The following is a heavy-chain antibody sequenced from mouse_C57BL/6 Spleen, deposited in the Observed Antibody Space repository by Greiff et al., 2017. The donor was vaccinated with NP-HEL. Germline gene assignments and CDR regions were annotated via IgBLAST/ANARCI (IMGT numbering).Heavy chain of an antibody. CDR1: GFTFTSYW. CDR3: AIWGN. Sequence: QVQLQQSGAELVKPGASVKVSCTASGFTFTSYWMHWVKQRPGQGLEWIGRIHPYDSDTNYNQKFKGKATLTVDKSYSTAYMQLSSLTSEDRAVYYCAIWGNWGQGTTLTVSS. CDR2: IHPYDSDT. J-gene: IGHJ2*01. V-gene: IGHV1-74*01.